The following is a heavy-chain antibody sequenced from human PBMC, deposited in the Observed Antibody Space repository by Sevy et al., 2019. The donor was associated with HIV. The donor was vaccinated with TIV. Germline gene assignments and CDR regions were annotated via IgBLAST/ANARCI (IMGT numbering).Heavy chain of an antibody. CDR1: GFTFSNAW. CDR3: TTGMGATMPYDAFDI. CDR2: IKSKTDGGTT. D-gene: IGHD5-12*01. J-gene: IGHJ3*02. Sequence: GGSLRLSCAASGFTFSNAWMSWVRQAPGKGLDWVGRIKSKTDGGTTDYAAPVKGRFTISRDDSKNTLYLQMNSLKTEDTAVYYCTTGMGATMPYDAFDIWGQGTMVTVSS. V-gene: IGHV3-15*01.